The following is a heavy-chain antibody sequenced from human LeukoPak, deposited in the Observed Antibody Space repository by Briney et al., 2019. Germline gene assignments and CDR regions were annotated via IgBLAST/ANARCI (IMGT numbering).Heavy chain of an antibody. CDR3: ARFVGDIVVVPAAMNYYYYMDV. CDR1: GGSISSYY. CDR2: IYTSGST. J-gene: IGHJ6*03. Sequence: SETLSLTCTVSGGSISSYYWSWIRQPAGKGLEWIGRIYTSGSTNYNPSLKSRVTMSVDTSKNQFSLKLSSVTAADTAVYYCARFVGDIVVVPAAMNYYYYMDVWGKGTTVTVSS. V-gene: IGHV4-4*07. D-gene: IGHD2-2*01.